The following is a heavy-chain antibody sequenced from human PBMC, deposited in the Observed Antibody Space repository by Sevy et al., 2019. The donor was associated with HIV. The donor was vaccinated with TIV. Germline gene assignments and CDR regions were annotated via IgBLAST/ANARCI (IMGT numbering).Heavy chain of an antibody. V-gene: IGHV3-53*01. J-gene: IGHJ6*03. CDR3: ARDVQSYGSGSFSDYYYMDV. CDR2: IYSGGST. CDR1: GFTGSSNY. D-gene: IGHD3-10*01. Sequence: GGSLRRSCAASGFTGSSNYMSWVRQAPGKGLEWVSVIYSGGSTYYADSVKGRFTISRDNSKNTLYLQMNSLRAEDTAVYYCARDVQSYGSGSFSDYYYMDVWGKGTTVTVSS.